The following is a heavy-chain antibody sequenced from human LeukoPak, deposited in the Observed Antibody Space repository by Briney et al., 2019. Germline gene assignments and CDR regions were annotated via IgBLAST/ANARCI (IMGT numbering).Heavy chain of an antibody. CDR3: ARVSSGSYYLDY. V-gene: IGHV1-2*02. Sequence: ASVKVSCKASGYTFTGYYMHWVRQAPGQGLEWMGWINPNSGGTNYAQKFQGRVTMTRDTSISTAYMELSRLRSEDTAVYYCARVSSGSYYLDYWGQGTLVTVSS. D-gene: IGHD1-26*01. J-gene: IGHJ4*02. CDR1: GYTFTGYY. CDR2: INPNSGGT.